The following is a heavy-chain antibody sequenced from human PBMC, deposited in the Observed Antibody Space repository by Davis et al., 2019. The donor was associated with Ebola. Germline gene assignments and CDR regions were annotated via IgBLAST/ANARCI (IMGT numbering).Heavy chain of an antibody. CDR3: AKDDNSGYYFYLEY. CDR1: GFTVSSNY. Sequence: GESLKISCAASGFTVSSNYMSWVRQAPGKGLEWVSSISISSAFIYYADSVKGRFTVSRDNSRNTVYLQMHSLRAEDTAVYYCAKDDNSGYYFYLEYWGQGTLVTVSS. V-gene: IGHV3-21*01. J-gene: IGHJ4*02. D-gene: IGHD3-22*01. CDR2: ISISSAFI.